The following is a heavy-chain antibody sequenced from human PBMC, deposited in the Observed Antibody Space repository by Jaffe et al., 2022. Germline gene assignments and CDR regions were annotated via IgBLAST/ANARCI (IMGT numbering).Heavy chain of an antibody. CDR3: ARVRGWVDTAMATFDY. CDR2: IYHSGST. D-gene: IGHD5-18*01. CDR1: GYSISSGYY. J-gene: IGHJ4*02. Sequence: QVQLQESGPGLVKPSETLSLTCAVSGYSISSGYYWGWIRQPPGKGLEWIGSIYHSGSTYYNPSLKSRVTISVDTSKNQFSLKLSSVTAADTAVYYCARVRGWVDTAMATFDYWGQGTLVTVSS. V-gene: IGHV4-38-2*01.